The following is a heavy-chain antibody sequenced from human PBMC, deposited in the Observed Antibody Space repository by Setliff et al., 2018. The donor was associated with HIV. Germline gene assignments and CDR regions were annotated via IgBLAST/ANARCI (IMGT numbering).Heavy chain of an antibody. Sequence: SETLSLTCNVSGGAITGYYWSWVRQAPGKALESIASIYSGGSAIYHPSLKSRVTISVDTSKNQFSLKLSSMTAADTAVYYCARDFNYGSGRYYYYMDVWGKGTTVTSP. CDR2: IYSGGSA. D-gene: IGHD3-10*01. J-gene: IGHJ6*03. CDR3: ARDFNYGSGRYYYYMDV. V-gene: IGHV4-4*08. CDR1: GGAITGYY.